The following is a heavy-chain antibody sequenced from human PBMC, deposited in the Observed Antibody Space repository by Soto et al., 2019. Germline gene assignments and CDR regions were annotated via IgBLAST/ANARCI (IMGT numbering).Heavy chain of an antibody. V-gene: IGHV3-64D*06. CDR3: VKTLQYSYGLPH. D-gene: IGHD5-18*01. J-gene: IGHJ4*02. CDR2: INGGST. CDR1: GFTFSSYA. Sequence: GGSLRLSCSASGFTFSSYAMQWVRQAPGKGLEYVSAINGGSTHYADSVKGRFTISRDNSKNTLYLQMSSLRAEDTAVYYCVKTLQYSYGLPHWGQGTLVTVSS.